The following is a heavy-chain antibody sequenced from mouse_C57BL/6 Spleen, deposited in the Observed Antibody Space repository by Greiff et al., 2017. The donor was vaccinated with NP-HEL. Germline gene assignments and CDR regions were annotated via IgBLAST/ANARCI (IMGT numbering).Heavy chain of an antibody. CDR3: ARGSLYYGNPFAY. CDR1: GYTFTSYW. D-gene: IGHD2-1*01. V-gene: IGHV1-55*01. CDR2: IYPGSGST. Sequence: VQLQQSGAELVKPGASVKMSCKASGYTFTSYWITWVKQRPGQGLEWIGDIYPGSGSTNYNEKFKSKATLTVDTSSSTAYMQLSSLTSEDSAVYDCARGSLYYGNPFAYWGQGTLVTVSA. J-gene: IGHJ3*01.